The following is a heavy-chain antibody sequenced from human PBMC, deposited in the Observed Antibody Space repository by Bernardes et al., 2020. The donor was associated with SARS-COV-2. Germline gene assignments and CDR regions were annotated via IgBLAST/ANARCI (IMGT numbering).Heavy chain of an antibody. D-gene: IGHD3-22*01. CDR1: GGSLSGFD. CDR3: ARGQVDISMMVVVFTGASFWFDR. J-gene: IGHJ5*02. V-gene: IGHV4-34*01. CDR2: INHSGST. Sequence: SEPLSLTCAVYGGSLSGFDWSWIRQPPGKGLEWIGEINHSGSTNYSPSLKSRVTISIDTSNNQFSLKLSSVTAADTAVYYCARGQVDISMMVVVFTGASFWFDRWGQGTLVTVSS.